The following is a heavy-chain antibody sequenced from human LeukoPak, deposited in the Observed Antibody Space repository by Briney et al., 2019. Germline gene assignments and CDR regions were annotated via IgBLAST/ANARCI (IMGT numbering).Heavy chain of an antibody. Sequence: SETLSLTYTVSGYSITSAYDWAWIRPPPGKGLEWIGRFFPKGGTYYNPSLRSRVTISVDTPKNQFSLTINTVTAADTAVYYCARVARCPSCFDVDHWGQGTLVRVSS. V-gene: IGHV4-38-2*02. CDR3: ARVARCPSCFDVDH. D-gene: IGHD2-2*01. CDR1: GYSITSAYD. CDR2: FFPKGGT. J-gene: IGHJ4*02.